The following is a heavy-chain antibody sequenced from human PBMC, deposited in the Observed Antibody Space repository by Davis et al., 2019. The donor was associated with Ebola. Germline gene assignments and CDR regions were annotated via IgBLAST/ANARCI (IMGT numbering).Heavy chain of an antibody. D-gene: IGHD6-19*01. J-gene: IGHJ4*02. CDR2: ISNDGSAT. Sequence: GESLKISCAVPGFTFSNYWMHWVRQAPGKGLVLVSRISNDGSATSYADSVKGRFTISRDNAKNTLYLQMNSLRVEDTAVYYCADSWLPTSHWGQGTLVTVSS. V-gene: IGHV3-74*01. CDR3: ADSWLPTSH. CDR1: GFTFSNYW.